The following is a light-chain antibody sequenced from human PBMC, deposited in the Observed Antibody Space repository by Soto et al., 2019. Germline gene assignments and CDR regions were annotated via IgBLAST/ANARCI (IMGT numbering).Light chain of an antibody. J-gene: IGKJ3*01. Sequence: DIPMTQSPSSLSASVGDRVTITCRASQSISSYLNWYQQKPGKAPKLLIYAASSLQSGVPSRFSGSGSGTDFTLTISSVQPEDFATYYCQQSYSTPPGVTFGPGTKVDIK. CDR1: QSISSY. CDR3: QQSYSTPPGVT. CDR2: AAS. V-gene: IGKV1-39*01.